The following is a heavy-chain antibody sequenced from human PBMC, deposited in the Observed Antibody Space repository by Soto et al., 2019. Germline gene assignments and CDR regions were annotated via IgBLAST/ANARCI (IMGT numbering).Heavy chain of an antibody. Sequence: GGSLRLSCAASGFICSSYDMSWVRQAPGKGLEWVSTILVGGSTHYEDSVKGRFTISRDRSKNTLYLQMNSLTAGDTAVYYCAKATATGGGAFDICGQGTMVTVSS. CDR2: ILVGGST. CDR3: AKATATGGGAFDI. D-gene: IGHD2-8*02. J-gene: IGHJ3*02. V-gene: IGHV3-23*01. CDR1: GFICSSYD.